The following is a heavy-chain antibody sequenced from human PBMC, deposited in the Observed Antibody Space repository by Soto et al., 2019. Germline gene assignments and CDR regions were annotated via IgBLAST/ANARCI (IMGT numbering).Heavy chain of an antibody. CDR3: VLGGLETGYYRDMDY. Sequence: ASVKVSCTASGYTFKNYGINWVRQAPGRGLEWVAWISAYNGDTSYAQHLQGRVTVTTETLTSTAYMELRSLRPDDTAGYFCVLGGLETGYYRDMDYWGQGTLVTVSS. D-gene: IGHD3-9*01. V-gene: IGHV1-18*04. CDR2: ISAYNGDT. J-gene: IGHJ4*02. CDR1: GYTFKNYG.